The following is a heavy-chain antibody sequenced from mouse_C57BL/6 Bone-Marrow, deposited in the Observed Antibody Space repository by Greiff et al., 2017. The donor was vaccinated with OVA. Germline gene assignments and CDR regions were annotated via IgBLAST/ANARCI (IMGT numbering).Heavy chain of an antibody. CDR1: GFNIKDDS. CDR3: SFSFGYDEFAY. Sequence: VQLQQSGAELVRPGASVKLSCTASGFNIKDDSMHWVTQRPEQGLEWIGWIDPANGDTEYASKFQGKATITAEQSSNTASLQLSILSSEDPAVYYCSFSFGYDEFAYWGQGTLVPVSA. CDR2: IDPANGDT. J-gene: IGHJ3*01. V-gene: IGHV14-4*01. D-gene: IGHD2-2*01.